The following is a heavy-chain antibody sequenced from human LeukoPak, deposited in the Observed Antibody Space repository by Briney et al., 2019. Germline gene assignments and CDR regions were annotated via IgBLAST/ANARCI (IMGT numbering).Heavy chain of an antibody. CDR2: INPNSCNT. D-gene: IGHD3-3*01. V-gene: IGHV1-8*01. J-gene: IGHJ6*03. CDR3: ARRYPYDFWSGFRPWYMDV. CDR1: GCTFISYD. Sequence: ASVKVSCKASGCTFISYDINWVRPATGQGREGMGWINPNSCNTAYAQQFQGSVTMTRTTSLSTAYMELSSLRSEDTAVYYCARRYPYDFWSGFRPWYMDVWGKGTTVTVSS.